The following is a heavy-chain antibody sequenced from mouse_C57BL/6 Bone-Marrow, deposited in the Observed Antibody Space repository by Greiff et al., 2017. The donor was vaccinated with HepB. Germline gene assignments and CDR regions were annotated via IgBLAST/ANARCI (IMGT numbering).Heavy chain of an antibody. V-gene: IGHV5-4*01. CDR1: GFTFSSYA. Sequence: EVKLMESGGGLVKPGGSLKLSCAASGFTFSSYAMSWVRQTPEKRLGWVATISDGGSYTYYPDNVKGRFTISRDNAKNNLYLQMSHLKSEDTAMYYCARDLGIYYYGTAMDYWGQVTSVTVSS. CDR3: ARDLGIYYYGTAMDY. CDR2: ISDGGSYT. D-gene: IGHD1-1*01. J-gene: IGHJ4*01.